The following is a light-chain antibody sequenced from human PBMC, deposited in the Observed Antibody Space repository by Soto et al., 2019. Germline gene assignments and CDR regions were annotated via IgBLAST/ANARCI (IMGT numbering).Light chain of an antibody. Sequence: QFALTQPASVSGSPGQSITISCTGTSSDVGGYNYVSWYQHHPGKAPKLMIHEVSNRPSGVSNRFSGSKSGNTASLTISGLQAEDEADYYCTSYTSSNTPPVIFGGGTKLTVL. CDR2: EVS. CDR3: TSYTSSNTPPVI. V-gene: IGLV2-14*01. CDR1: SSDVGGYNY. J-gene: IGLJ2*01.